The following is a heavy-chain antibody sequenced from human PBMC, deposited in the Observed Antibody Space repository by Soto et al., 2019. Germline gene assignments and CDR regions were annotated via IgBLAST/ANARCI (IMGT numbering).Heavy chain of an antibody. Sequence: QMQLVESGGGVVQPGGSLRLSCAASGFTFNYYPMHWVRQAPGKGLEWVAVVSFDGSNKYYADSVKGRFTISKDNSKNTLSLKMNSLRREDTAVYYCARLPGPLVAVLYIYPLDGREAMSDVDVWGEGTTVTVSS. CDR1: GFTFNYYP. V-gene: IGHV3-30-3*01. CDR2: VSFDGSNK. CDR3: ARLPGPLVAVLYIYPLDGREAMSDVDV. J-gene: IGHJ6*02. D-gene: IGHD6-19*01.